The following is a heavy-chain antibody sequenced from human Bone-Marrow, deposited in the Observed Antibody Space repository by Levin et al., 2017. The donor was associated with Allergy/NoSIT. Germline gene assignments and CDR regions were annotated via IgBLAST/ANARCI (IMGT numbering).Heavy chain of an antibody. CDR1: GFTFSSYE. J-gene: IGHJ6*03. CDR2: ISSSGSTI. D-gene: IGHD3-3*01. CDR3: ARQRFLEWLLLRPPLDDYMDV. Sequence: GGSLRLSCAASGFTFSSYEMNWVRQAPGKGLEWVSYISSSGSTIYYADSVKGRFTISRDNAKNSLYLQMNSLRAEDTAVYYCARQRFLEWLLLRPPLDDYMDVWGKGTTVTVSS. V-gene: IGHV3-48*03.